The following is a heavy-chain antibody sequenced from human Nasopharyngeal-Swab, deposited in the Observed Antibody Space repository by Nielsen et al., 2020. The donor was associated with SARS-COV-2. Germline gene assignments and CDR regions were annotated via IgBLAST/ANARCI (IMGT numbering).Heavy chain of an antibody. Sequence: GESLKISCAASGFTSSSYAMHWVRQAPGKGLEWVAVISYDGSNKYYADSVKGRFTISRDNSKNTLYLQMNSLRAEDTAVYYCARGDIVVVPAAIPGRPFDPWGQGTLVTVSS. J-gene: IGHJ5*02. CDR3: ARGDIVVVPAAIPGRPFDP. V-gene: IGHV3-30-3*01. CDR1: GFTSSSYA. CDR2: ISYDGSNK. D-gene: IGHD2-2*02.